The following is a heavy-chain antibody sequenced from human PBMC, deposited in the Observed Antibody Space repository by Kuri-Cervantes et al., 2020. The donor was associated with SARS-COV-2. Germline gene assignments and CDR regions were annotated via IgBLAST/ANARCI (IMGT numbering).Heavy chain of an antibody. CDR3: AKAAFTGYTGYRID. CDR1: GFTFSSFG. Sequence: GGSLRLSCAASGFTFSSFGMSWVRQAPGKGLEGVSAISYSGGSTFYADSVKGRFTISRDNSKNMVYLQMDSLRAEDTAVYYCAKAAFTGYTGYRIDWGQGTLVTVSS. J-gene: IGHJ4*02. CDR2: ISYSGGST. V-gene: IGHV3-23*01. D-gene: IGHD3-16*02.